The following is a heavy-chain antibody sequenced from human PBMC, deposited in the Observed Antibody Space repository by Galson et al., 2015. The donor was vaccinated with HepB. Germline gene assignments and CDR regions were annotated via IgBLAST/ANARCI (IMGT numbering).Heavy chain of an antibody. J-gene: IGHJ6*02. V-gene: IGHV6-1*01. D-gene: IGHD5-12*01. CDR3: ARGESGASYEYFHNKALDV. CDR1: GDSVSSNSAA. Sequence: CAISGDSVSSNSAAWTWIRQSPSRGLEWLGRTYYRSKWFNDYAVSVKSRITVSADTSKNQVSLHLKSVTPGDTAVYYCARGESGASYEYFHNKALDVWGQGTTATVSS. CDR2: TYYRSKWFN.